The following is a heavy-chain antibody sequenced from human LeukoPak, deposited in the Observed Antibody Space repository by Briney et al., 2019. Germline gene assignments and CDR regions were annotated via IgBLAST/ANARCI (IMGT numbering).Heavy chain of an antibody. D-gene: IGHD2-2*01. Sequence: SETLSLTCAVYGGSFSGYYWSWIRQPPGKGLEWIGEINHSGSTNYNPSLKSRVTISVDTSKNQFSLKLSSVTAADTAVYYCARTTPSLYCSSTSCLLGGVYYYYYMDVWGKGTTVTISS. CDR1: GGSFSGYY. J-gene: IGHJ6*03. V-gene: IGHV4-34*01. CDR2: INHSGST. CDR3: ARTTPSLYCSSTSCLLGGVYYYYYMDV.